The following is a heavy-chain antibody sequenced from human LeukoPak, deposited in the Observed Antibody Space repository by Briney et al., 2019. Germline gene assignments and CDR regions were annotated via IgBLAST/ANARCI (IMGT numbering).Heavy chain of an antibody. CDR2: IYSGGNT. Sequence: PWGSLRLSCAASGFTVSSNYMSWVRQAPGKGLEWVSVIYSGGNTYYADSVKGRFTISRDNSKNALYLQMNSLRAEDTAVYYCARDRVGATTNFDYWGQGTLVTVSS. V-gene: IGHV3-53*01. CDR1: GFTVSSNY. J-gene: IGHJ4*02. D-gene: IGHD1-26*01. CDR3: ARDRVGATTNFDY.